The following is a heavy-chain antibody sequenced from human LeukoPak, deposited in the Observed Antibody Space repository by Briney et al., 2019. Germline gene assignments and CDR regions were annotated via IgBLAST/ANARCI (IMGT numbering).Heavy chain of an antibody. J-gene: IGHJ4*02. CDR1: GFTFSSDA. D-gene: IGHD3-10*01. CDR2: LIGSGGST. CDR3: PKHGFGVPEGY. Sequence: AGGSLRLACAASGFTFSSDAISWVRLAAREWREWDSGLIGSGGSTYYADSVKGRFTISRDNSNNTLYLQMNSLRAEDTAVYYCPKHGFGVPEGYWGQGTLVPV. V-gene: IGHV3-23*01.